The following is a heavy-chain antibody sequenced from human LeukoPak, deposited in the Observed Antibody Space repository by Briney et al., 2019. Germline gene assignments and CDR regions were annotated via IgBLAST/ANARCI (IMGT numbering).Heavy chain of an antibody. CDR3: ARPHSAGWFDP. V-gene: IGHV4-34*01. Sequence: PSETLSLTCAVYGGSFSGYYWSWIRQPPGKGLEWIGEINHSGSTNYNPSLKSRVTISVDTSKNQFSLKLSSVTAADTAVYYCARPHSAGWFDPWGQGTLVTVSS. CDR1: GGSFSGYY. CDR2: INHSGST. D-gene: IGHD6-13*01. J-gene: IGHJ5*02.